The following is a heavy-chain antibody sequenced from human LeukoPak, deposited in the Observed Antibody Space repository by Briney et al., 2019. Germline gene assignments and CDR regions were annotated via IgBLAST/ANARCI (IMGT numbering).Heavy chain of an antibody. CDR3: AIYPPFSGDY. D-gene: IGHD3-10*01. CDR2: INHSGST. CDR1: GGSFSGYY. V-gene: IGHV4-34*01. Sequence: SETLSLTCAVYGGSFSGYYWSWIRQPPGKGLEWIGEINHSGSTNYNPSLKSRVTISVDTSKNQFSLKLSSVTAADTAVYYCAIYPPFSGDYWGQGTLVTVSS. J-gene: IGHJ4*02.